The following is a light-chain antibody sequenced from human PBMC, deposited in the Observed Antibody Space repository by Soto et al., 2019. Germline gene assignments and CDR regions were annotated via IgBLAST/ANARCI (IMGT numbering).Light chain of an antibody. J-gene: IGKJ2*01. V-gene: IGKV3-15*01. CDR2: GAS. CDR3: QEYNNWPPFT. Sequence: EIVMTQSPATLSVSPGERATLSCRASQSLRSNLAWYQHKPGQAPRLLIFGASSRATGVPARFSDSGSGTEFTLTISSLQSEDVAVYYCQEYNNWPPFTFGQGTKLEIK. CDR1: QSLRSN.